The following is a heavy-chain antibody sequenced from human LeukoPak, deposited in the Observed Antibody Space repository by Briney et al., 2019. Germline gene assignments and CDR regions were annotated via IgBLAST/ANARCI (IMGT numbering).Heavy chain of an antibody. J-gene: IGHJ6*04. CDR2: IIPIFGTA. CDR3: ARAEVLYNWNDVPYGMDV. CDR1: GGTFSSYA. D-gene: IGHD1-1*01. Sequence: SVKVSCKASGGTFSSYAISWVRQAPGQGLEWMGGIIPIFGTANYAQKFQGRVTITADKSTSTVYMELSSLRSEDTAVYYCARAEVLYNWNDVPYGMDVWGKGTTVTVSS. V-gene: IGHV1-69*06.